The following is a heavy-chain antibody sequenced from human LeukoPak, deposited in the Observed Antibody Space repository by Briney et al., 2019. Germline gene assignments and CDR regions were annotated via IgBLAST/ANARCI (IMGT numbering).Heavy chain of an antibody. CDR3: ARQTTVTTKAFDI. CDR2: IYPGDSDT. J-gene: IGHJ3*02. CDR1: GFSFSYFW. Sequence: GESLKISCKGSGFSFSYFWIVWVRQMPGKGLEWLGIIYPGDSDTRYSPSFQGQVTISADKSISTAYLQWSSLKASDTAMYYCARQTTVTTKAFDIWGQGTMVTVSS. D-gene: IGHD4-17*01. V-gene: IGHV5-51*01.